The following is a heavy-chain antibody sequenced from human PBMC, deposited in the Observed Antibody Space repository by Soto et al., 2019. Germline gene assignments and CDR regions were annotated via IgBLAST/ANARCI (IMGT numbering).Heavy chain of an antibody. D-gene: IGHD2-15*01. J-gene: IGHJ5*02. Sequence: EVQLLESGGGLVQPGGSLRLSCAASGFTFSSYAMSWVRQAPGKGLEWVSAISGSGGSTYYADSVKGRFTISRDNSKNTLYLQMNSLRAEDTAVYYCAKGGGIVVVAATGWFDPWGQGTLVTVSS. CDR2: ISGSGGST. V-gene: IGHV3-23*01. CDR3: AKGGGIVVVAATGWFDP. CDR1: GFTFSSYA.